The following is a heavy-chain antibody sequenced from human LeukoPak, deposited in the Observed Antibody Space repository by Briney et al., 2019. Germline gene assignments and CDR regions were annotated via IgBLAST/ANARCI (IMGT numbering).Heavy chain of an antibody. CDR2: IKSKPDGGTT. CDR3: ATIGLWGFYAVDV. Sequence: PGGSLRLSCAVSGFTVSTSYMSWVRQAPGKGLEWVGRIKSKPDGGTTDYAAPVKGRFTISRDDSKTTLYLQMNSLKTEDTAVYYCATIGLWGFYAVDVWGQGTVVTVSS. D-gene: IGHD7-27*01. V-gene: IGHV3-15*01. J-gene: IGHJ3*01. CDR1: GFTVSTSY.